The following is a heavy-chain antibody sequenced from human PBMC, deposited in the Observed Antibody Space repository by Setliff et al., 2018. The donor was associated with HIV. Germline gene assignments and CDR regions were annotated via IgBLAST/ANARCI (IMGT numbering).Heavy chain of an antibody. Sequence: GASVKVSCKASGGTFSSYAISWVRQAPGQGLEWMGGIIPILGIANYAQKFQGRVTSTADKATSTAYMELSSLRSEDTAVYYCARPYSSGWREYYFDYWGQGTLVTVSS. CDR2: IIPILGIA. D-gene: IGHD6-19*01. J-gene: IGHJ4*02. CDR3: ARPYSSGWREYYFDY. V-gene: IGHV1-69*10. CDR1: GGTFSSYA.